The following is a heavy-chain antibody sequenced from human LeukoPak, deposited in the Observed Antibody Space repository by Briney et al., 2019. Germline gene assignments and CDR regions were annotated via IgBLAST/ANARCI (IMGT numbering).Heavy chain of an antibody. CDR1: GFTLSNYW. V-gene: IGHV3-66*01. CDR2: IYSGGGT. D-gene: IGHD3-10*01. Sequence: GGSLILSCAGSGFTLSNYWMSWVRQVPGKGLEWVSVIYSGGGTYYAASVKGRFTISRDDAKNSLYLQMKRLRAEDTVVYYCAREGYLYGSGSYGDYWGQGTLVIVSS. CDR3: AREGYLYGSGSYGDY. J-gene: IGHJ4*02.